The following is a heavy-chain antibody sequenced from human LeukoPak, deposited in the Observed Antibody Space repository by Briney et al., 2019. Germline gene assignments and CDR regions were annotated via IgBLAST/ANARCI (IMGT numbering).Heavy chain of an antibody. CDR1: GYTPTESS. CDR2: FDPEDGET. J-gene: IGHJ4*02. CDR3: ATAHGSGSYYSVVED. D-gene: IGHD3-10*01. Sequence: ASVKVSCKVSGYTPTESSMHWVRQAPGKGLEWMGGFDPEDGETIYAQKFQGRVTMTEDTSTDTAYMELSSLRSEDTAVYYCATAHGSGSYYSVVEDWGQGTLVTVSS. V-gene: IGHV1-24*01.